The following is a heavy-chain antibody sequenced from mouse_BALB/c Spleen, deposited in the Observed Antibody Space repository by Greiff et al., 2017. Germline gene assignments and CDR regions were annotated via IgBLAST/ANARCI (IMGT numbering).Heavy chain of an antibody. D-gene: IGHD2-1*01. Sequence: VQLQQSGPGLVKPSQSLSLTCSVSGYSITSGYYWNWIRQFPGNKLEWMGYISYDGSNNYNPSLKNRISITRDTSKNQFFLKLNSVTTEDTATYYCAYGNYDAMDYWGQGTSVTVSS. CDR1: GYSITSGYY. V-gene: IGHV3-6*02. J-gene: IGHJ4*01. CDR2: ISYDGSN. CDR3: AYGNYDAMDY.